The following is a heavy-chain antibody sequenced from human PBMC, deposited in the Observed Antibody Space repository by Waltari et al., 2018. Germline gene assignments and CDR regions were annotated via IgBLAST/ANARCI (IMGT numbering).Heavy chain of an antibody. J-gene: IGHJ3*02. CDR1: TYTLDSFY. CDR2: FNPGGGSA. Sequence: QVHLVQSGAEVKKTGASVRISCKASTYTLDSFYINWVRQAPGQGLEWMGSFNPGGGSATYAQSWQGRVTMTRDKSTGTVYMELRSLRSDDTAMYYCSRGRGGFRFGSFDIWGQGTLVTVSS. D-gene: IGHD3-3*01. V-gene: IGHV1-46*02. CDR3: SRGRGGFRFGSFDI.